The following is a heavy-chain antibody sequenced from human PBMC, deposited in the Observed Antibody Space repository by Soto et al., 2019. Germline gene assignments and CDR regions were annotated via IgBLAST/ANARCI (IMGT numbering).Heavy chain of an antibody. J-gene: IGHJ4*02. Sequence: KPSETLSLTCTVSGVSFSSYSRSWIRQPPGKGLEWIGYIYYGANPHYNPAIESRITISVDTSKNQFSQKKSSVTAADTAVYYCERGVSIAARQGFDYWGQGTLVTVSS. CDR2: IYYGANP. CDR1: GVSFSSYS. D-gene: IGHD6-6*01. CDR3: ERGVSIAARQGFDY. V-gene: IGHV4-59*01.